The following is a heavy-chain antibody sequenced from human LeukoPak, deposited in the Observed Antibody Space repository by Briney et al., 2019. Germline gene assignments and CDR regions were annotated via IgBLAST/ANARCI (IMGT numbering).Heavy chain of an antibody. V-gene: IGHV3-48*02. J-gene: IGHJ4*02. CDR2: ITASGTAM. CDR3: ASSGSYKFDY. D-gene: IGHD1-26*01. Sequence: GGSLRLSCQASGFPFSTFPMNWVRQAPGKGLEWVSHITASGTAMFYADSVKGRFTISRDNAKNSLYLQMNSLRDEDTAVYYCASSGSYKFDYWGQGTLVTVSS. CDR1: GFPFSTFP.